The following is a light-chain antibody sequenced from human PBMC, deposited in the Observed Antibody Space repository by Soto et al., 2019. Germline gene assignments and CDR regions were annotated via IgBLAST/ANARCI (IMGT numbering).Light chain of an antibody. CDR2: DVA. J-gene: IGKJ4*01. Sequence: DIQMTQSPSTLSASVGDRVTITCRASQSIDRWLAWYQQRPGRAPKLLIYDVANLETGVPSWFSGSGSETEFTLTISSLQPDDFAIYYCQQYNSYPLTFGGGTKVDIK. V-gene: IGKV1-5*01. CDR3: QQYNSYPLT. CDR1: QSIDRW.